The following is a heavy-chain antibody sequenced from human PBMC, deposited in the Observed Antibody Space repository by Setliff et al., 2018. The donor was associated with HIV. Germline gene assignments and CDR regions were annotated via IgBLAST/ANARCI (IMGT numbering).Heavy chain of an antibody. D-gene: IGHD6-19*01. CDR2: FMYTDIHYVNYLN. CDR1: GASFVGDNH. J-gene: IGHJ4*02. CDR3: ARARSDWYNVRPYYFDL. Sequence: LSITCAVSGASFVGDNHWSWIRQTPERGLEWIAYFMYTDIHYVNYLNYRNPSLASRLSISVDKSKNQFSLTLSSVTAADTAVYYCARARSDWYNVRPYYFDLWGQGTPVTVSS. V-gene: IGHV4-30-4*01.